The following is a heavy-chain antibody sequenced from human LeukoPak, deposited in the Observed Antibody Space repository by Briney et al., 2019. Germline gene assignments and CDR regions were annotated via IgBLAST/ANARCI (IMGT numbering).Heavy chain of an antibody. D-gene: IGHD1-7*01. CDR1: GGSIITSSYY. J-gene: IGHJ5*02. V-gene: IGHV4-39*07. Sequence: SETLSLTCTVSGGSIITSSYYLGWVRQPPGKGLEWIGNIFYSGSTYYSPSLKSRVTISLDTSKNQFSLQLNSVTPEDTAVYYCAREPGTGGEDWFDPWGQGTLVTVSS. CDR3: AREPGTGGEDWFDP. CDR2: IFYSGST.